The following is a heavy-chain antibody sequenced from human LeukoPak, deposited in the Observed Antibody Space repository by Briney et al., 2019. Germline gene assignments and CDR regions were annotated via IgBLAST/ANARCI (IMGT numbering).Heavy chain of an antibody. Sequence: GSLRLSCAASGFGFIHSWMSWVRQAPGKGLEWVGRIKSKKDGGAIDYAAPVKGRFTISRDDSKNMVYLQISSLKTEDTAVYYCTTEPRDWGQGTLVTVSS. CDR3: TTEPRD. CDR2: IKSKKDGGAI. V-gene: IGHV3-15*01. J-gene: IGHJ4*02. CDR1: GFGFIHSW.